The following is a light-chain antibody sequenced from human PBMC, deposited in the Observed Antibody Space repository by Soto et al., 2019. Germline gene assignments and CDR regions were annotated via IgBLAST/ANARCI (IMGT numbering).Light chain of an antibody. CDR3: QQYNSYWT. J-gene: IGKJ1*01. V-gene: IGKV1-5*01. CDR1: QSISSW. CDR2: DDS. Sequence: DIHLTQSPSTLSASVGDRVTITCRASQSISSWLAWYQLKPGKAPKLLIYDDSSLESGVPSRFSGSGSGTEFTLTISSLQPDDFATYYCQQYNSYWTFGQGTKVDIK.